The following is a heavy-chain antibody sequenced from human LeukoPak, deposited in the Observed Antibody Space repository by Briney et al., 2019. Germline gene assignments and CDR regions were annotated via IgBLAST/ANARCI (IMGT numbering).Heavy chain of an antibody. J-gene: IGHJ4*02. D-gene: IGHD6-6*01. CDR3: ARDLYSSSSGDFDY. CDR1: GFTFDDYG. CDR2: INWNGGST. Sequence: GGSLRLSCAASGFTFDDYGMSWVRQAPGKGLEWVSGINWNGGSTGYADSVKGRFTISRDNAKNSLYLQMNSLRAEDTALYYCARDLYSSSSGDFDYWGQGTLVTVSS. V-gene: IGHV3-20*04.